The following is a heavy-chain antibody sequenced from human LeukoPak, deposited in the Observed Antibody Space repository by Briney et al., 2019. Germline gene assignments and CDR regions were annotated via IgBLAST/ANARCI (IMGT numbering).Heavy chain of an antibody. Sequence: ASVKVSCKASGYTFTSYYMHWVRQAPGQGLEWMGIIDPSGGSTSYAQKFQGRVTMTRDTSTSTVYMELSSLRSEDTAVYYCARDSAHIVVVPVVIPPGLDNWFDPWGQGTLVTVSS. CDR1: GYTFTSYY. CDR3: ARDSAHIVVVPVVIPPGLDNWFDP. CDR2: IDPSGGST. V-gene: IGHV1-46*01. J-gene: IGHJ5*02. D-gene: IGHD2-2*01.